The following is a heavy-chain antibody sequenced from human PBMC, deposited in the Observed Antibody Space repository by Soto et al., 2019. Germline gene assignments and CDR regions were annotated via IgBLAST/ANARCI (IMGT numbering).Heavy chain of an antibody. Sequence: QVQLQESGPGLVKPSQTLSLTCTVSGVSINSATHVWNWIRQHPGKGPEWIGYFSYTGNSYYNPSLKSRISISVDTSTNQSSLNLSSVTVADTAVYYCARGPYAGSPFDYWGLGNGVTVSS. V-gene: IGHV4-31*03. J-gene: IGHJ4*02. CDR1: GVSINSATHV. CDR3: ARGPYAGSPFDY. D-gene: IGHD4-17*01. CDR2: FSYTGNS.